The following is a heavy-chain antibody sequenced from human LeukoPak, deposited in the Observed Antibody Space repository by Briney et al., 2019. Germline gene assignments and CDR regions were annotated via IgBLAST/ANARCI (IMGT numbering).Heavy chain of an antibody. D-gene: IGHD2-15*01. Sequence: SETLSLTCTVSGDSISSGDYYWSWIRQPAGKGLEWIGRISSSGSTNYNPSLKSRVTISVDTSKNQFSLKLSSVTAADTAVYYCARHRCSGGSCYPMNWFDPWGQGTLVTVSS. CDR2: ISSSGST. CDR1: GDSISSGDYY. V-gene: IGHV4-61*02. CDR3: ARHRCSGGSCYPMNWFDP. J-gene: IGHJ5*02.